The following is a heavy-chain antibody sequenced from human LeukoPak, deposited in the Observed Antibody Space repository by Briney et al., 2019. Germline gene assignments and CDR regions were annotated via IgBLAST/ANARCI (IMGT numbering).Heavy chain of an antibody. D-gene: IGHD3/OR15-3a*01. Sequence: QTGGSLRLSCAASGFTFSSYEMNWVRQAPGKGLEWVSYISSGSSTIYYADSVKCRFTISRDNAKNSLYLQMNSLRAEDTAVYYCARAGWTHVASYIYAMDVWGQGTTLTVSS. CDR2: ISSGSSTI. J-gene: IGHJ6*02. CDR3: ARAGWTHVASYIYAMDV. V-gene: IGHV3-48*03. CDR1: GFTFSSYE.